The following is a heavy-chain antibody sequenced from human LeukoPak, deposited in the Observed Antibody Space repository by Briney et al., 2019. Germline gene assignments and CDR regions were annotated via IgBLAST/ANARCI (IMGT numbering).Heavy chain of an antibody. V-gene: IGHV3-21*01. Sequence: GGSLRLSCAASGFTFSSYSMNWVRQAPGKGLEWVSSISSSSSYIYYADSVKGRFTISRDNSKNTLYLQMNSLRAEDTAVYYCAKMYYYDSSGYSDYWGQGTLVTVSS. CDR3: AKMYYYDSSGYSDY. CDR2: ISSSSSYI. CDR1: GFTFSSYS. J-gene: IGHJ4*02. D-gene: IGHD3-22*01.